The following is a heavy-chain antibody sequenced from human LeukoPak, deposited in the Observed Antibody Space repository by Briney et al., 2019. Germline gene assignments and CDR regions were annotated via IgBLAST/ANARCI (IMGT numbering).Heavy chain of an antibody. V-gene: IGHV1-46*01. CDR1: GYTFTSNY. J-gene: IGHJ4*02. D-gene: IGHD5-18*01. CDR2: INPSGGST. CDR3: ARGTGEGYSYGRYYFDY. Sequence: ASVKVSCKASGYTFTSNYMHWVRQAPGQGLEWMGIINPSGGSTSYAQKFQGRVTMTRDTSISTAYMELSRLRSDDTAVYYCARGTGEGYSYGRYYFDYWGQGTLVTVSS.